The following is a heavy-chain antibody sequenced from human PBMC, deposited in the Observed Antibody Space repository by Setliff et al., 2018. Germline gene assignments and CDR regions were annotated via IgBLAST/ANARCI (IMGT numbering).Heavy chain of an antibody. CDR3: ARRLPYFGMDV. Sequence: GGSLRLSCAASGFSFSRYEMIWVRQAPGKGLERVSKTHTDGITIYSDSVRGRFTISRDSAKNSLHLQMTSLSAEDTAVYYCARRLPYFGMDVWGQGTTVTVSS. D-gene: IGHD2-15*01. J-gene: IGHJ6*02. V-gene: IGHV3-48*03. CDR1: GFSFSRYE. CDR2: THTDGITI.